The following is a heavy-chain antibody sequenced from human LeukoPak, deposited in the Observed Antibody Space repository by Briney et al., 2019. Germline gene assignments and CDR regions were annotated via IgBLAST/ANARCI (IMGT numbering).Heavy chain of an antibody. D-gene: IGHD5-18*01. V-gene: IGHV3-7*03. CDR2: INQDGTEK. CDR3: VEGGAARFDY. J-gene: IGHJ4*02. CDR1: GFSFSTYW. Sequence: GGSLRLSCAASGFSFSTYWMSWVRQAPGKGLEWVANINQDGTEKYYVDSVKGRFTISRDNSKNTLYLQMNSLRAEDTAVYYCVEGGAARFDYWGQGTLVAVSS.